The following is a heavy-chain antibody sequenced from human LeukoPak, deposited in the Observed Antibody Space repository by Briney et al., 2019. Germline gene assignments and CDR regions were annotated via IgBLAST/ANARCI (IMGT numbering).Heavy chain of an antibody. CDR2: ISSSSSYI. V-gene: IGHV3-21*01. J-gene: IGHJ4*02. D-gene: IGHD3-10*01. CDR1: GFTISSYS. Sequence: PGGSLRLSCAASGFTISSYSMNWVRQAPGKGLEWDSSISSSSSYIYYADSVKGRFTISRDNAKNSLYLQMNSLRAEDTAVYYCARVPNMVRGVVYYFDYWGQGTLVTVSS. CDR3: ARVPNMVRGVVYYFDY.